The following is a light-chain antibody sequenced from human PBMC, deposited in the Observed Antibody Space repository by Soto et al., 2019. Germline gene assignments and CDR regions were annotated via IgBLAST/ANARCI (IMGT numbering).Light chain of an antibody. V-gene: IGKV3-20*01. CDR2: GAS. Sequence: EILWTQXPCTLSLXPXEXATXXXRARQSVSNNYLAWYQQKPGQAPRLLIYGASNRATGIPDRFSGSGSGTDFTLTISRLEPEDFAVYYCQQYGSSGTFGQGTRLEIK. CDR3: QQYGSSGT. J-gene: IGKJ5*01. CDR1: QSVSNNY.